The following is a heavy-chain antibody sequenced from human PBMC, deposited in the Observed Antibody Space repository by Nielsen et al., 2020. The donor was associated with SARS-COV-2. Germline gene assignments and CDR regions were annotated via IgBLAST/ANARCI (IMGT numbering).Heavy chain of an antibody. Sequence: SETLSLTCAVYGGSFSGYYWSWIRQPPGKGLEWIGYIYYSGSTNYNPSLKSRVTISVDTSKNQFSLKLSSVTAADTAVYYCARDGRYSYDHFDYWGQGTLVTVSS. D-gene: IGHD5-18*01. CDR2: IYYSGST. CDR1: GGSFSGYY. CDR3: ARDGRYSYDHFDY. J-gene: IGHJ4*02. V-gene: IGHV4-59*01.